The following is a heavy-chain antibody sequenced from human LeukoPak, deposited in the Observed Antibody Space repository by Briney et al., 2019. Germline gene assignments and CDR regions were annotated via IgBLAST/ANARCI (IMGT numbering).Heavy chain of an antibody. V-gene: IGHV1-2*02. CDR1: GYTFTGYY. J-gene: IGHJ4*02. CDR2: INPNSGGT. Sequence: GASVKVSCKASGYTFTGYYMHWVREAPGQGLERMGWINPNSGGTNYAQKFQGRVTMTRDTSISTAYMELSRLRSDDTAVYYCALGLEYSSSSGPLDYWGQGTLVTVSS. CDR3: ALGLEYSSSSGPLDY. D-gene: IGHD6-6*01.